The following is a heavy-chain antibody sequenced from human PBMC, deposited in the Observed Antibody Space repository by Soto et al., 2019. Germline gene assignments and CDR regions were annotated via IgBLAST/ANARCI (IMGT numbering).Heavy chain of an antibody. CDR1: GGTLSRYA. J-gene: IGHJ4*02. Sequence: SVKVSCKASGGTLSRYAIGWVRLAPGQGLEWMGGIIPVFGTPKYAQKFQGRVTITADESTSTAYMELRSLRSEDTAVYYCARVSDCSGGGCYSSFDYWGQGTLVTVSS. V-gene: IGHV1-69*13. D-gene: IGHD2-15*01. CDR2: IIPVFGTP. CDR3: ARVSDCSGGGCYSSFDY.